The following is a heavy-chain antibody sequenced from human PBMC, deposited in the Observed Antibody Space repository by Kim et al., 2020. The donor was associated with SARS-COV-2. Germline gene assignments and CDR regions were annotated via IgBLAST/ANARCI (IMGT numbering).Heavy chain of an antibody. CDR1: GGSISSSNW. CDR3: ARVGYSSGWYYLYGMDV. J-gene: IGHJ6*02. V-gene: IGHV4-4*02. Sequence: SETLSLTCAVSGGSISSSNWWSWVRQPPGKGLEWIGEIYHIGSTNYNPSLKSRVTISVDKSKNQFSLKLSSVTAADTAVYYCARVGYSSGWYYLYGMDVWGQGTTVTVSS. CDR2: IYHIGST. D-gene: IGHD6-19*01.